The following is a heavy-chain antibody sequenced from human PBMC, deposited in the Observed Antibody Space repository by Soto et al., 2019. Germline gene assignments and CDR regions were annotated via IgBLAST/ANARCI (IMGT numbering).Heavy chain of an antibody. Sequence: SGPTLVNPTPTLTLTCTFSGFSLSTSGVGVGWIRQPPGKALEWLALIYWDDDKRYSPSLKSRLTITKDTSKNQVVLTMTNMDSVDSVTYFCAHNRAAAGPYYFDYWGQGTLVTVSS. CDR2: IYWDDDK. CDR1: GFSLSTSGVG. CDR3: AHNRAAAGPYYFDY. J-gene: IGHJ4*02. V-gene: IGHV2-5*02. D-gene: IGHD6-13*01.